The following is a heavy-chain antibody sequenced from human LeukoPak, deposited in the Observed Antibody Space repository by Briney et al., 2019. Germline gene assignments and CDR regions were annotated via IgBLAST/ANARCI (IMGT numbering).Heavy chain of an antibody. D-gene: IGHD3-3*01. J-gene: IGHJ4*02. CDR3: ATGGRSGVALEQ. V-gene: IGHV3-53*01. Sequence: GGSLRLSCVVSGFIASSNYMSWVRQAPGKGLKWISLIYSGGTTHYADSVMGRFTISRDNSKTTLFLQMNSLKAEDTAVYYCATGGRSGVALEQWGQGTLVTVSS. CDR1: GFIASSNY. CDR2: IYSGGTT.